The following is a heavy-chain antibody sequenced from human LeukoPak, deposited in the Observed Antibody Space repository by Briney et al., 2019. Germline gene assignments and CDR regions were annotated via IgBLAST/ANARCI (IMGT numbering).Heavy chain of an antibody. J-gene: IGHJ4*02. CDR2: INPNSGGT. V-gene: IGHV1-2*02. CDR3: ARVAGRRGCFDH. CDR1: VYTFTGYY. D-gene: IGHD3-22*01. Sequence: GASVKVSCKASVYTFTGYYMHWVRQAPGQGLEWMGWINPNSGGTNYAQKFQGRVTMTRDTSISTAYMELSRLRSDDTAVYYCARVAGRRGCFDHWGKGNLVTVSS.